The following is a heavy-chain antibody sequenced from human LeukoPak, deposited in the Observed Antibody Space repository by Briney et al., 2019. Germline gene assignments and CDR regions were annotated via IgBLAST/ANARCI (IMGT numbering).Heavy chain of an antibody. V-gene: IGHV3-43*02. CDR1: GFTFDAYA. CDR3: AKNGGPHGMDV. Sequence: PGGSLRLSCAASGFTFDAYAMYWVRQAPGKGLEWVSLISADGGGTYYADSVKGRFTISRDNAKNSLHLQMNSLRVEDTAVYYCAKNGGPHGMDVWGQGTTVTVSS. J-gene: IGHJ6*02. CDR2: ISADGGGT. D-gene: IGHD3-16*01.